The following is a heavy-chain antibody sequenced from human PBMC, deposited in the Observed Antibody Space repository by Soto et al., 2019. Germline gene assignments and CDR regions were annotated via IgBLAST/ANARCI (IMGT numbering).Heavy chain of an antibody. CDR1: GFTFTGHY. V-gene: IGHV1-2*02. CDR3: AKSGSLFRPSLGYFDY. Sequence: ASVKVSCKASGFTFTGHYIHWVRQAPGQGLEWMGWINPNSGGTSYAQKFQGRVTMTRDTSITTAYMELSRLSSDDTAVYYCAKSGSLFRPSLGYFDYWGQGTLVTVSS. J-gene: IGHJ4*02. CDR2: INPNSGGT. D-gene: IGHD1-26*01.